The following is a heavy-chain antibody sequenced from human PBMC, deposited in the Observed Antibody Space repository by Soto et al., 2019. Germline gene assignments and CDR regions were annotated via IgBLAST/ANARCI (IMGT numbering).Heavy chain of an antibody. J-gene: IGHJ5*01. V-gene: IGHV3-23*01. CDR3: AKDAVSYNGKWDWFDS. D-gene: IGHD1-26*01. Sequence: DVQLLESGGGLVQPGGSLTLSCAASRFIFSDYAMNWVRQAPGKGLEWVSSIGGGNTDRYYADSVKGRFIISRDNSKNTMYLQRNSLRYDDTAVYYWAKDAVSYNGKWDWFDSWGQGTLVPVS. CDR2: IGGGNTDR. CDR1: RFIFSDYA.